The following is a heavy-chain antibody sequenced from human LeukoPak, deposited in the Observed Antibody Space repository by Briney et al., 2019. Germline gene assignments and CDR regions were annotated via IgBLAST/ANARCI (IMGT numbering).Heavy chain of an antibody. CDR2: IYSGGST. D-gene: IGHD7-27*01. J-gene: IGHJ2*01. CDR3: VRDGNASWDGIDL. Sequence: GGPLRLSWEAFGLTASRNNMSWVRKAQGKGLEWFSLIYSGGSTYYSDSMKGRFTISRDNSKNTLYLQMNNLRAEDTAVYYCVRDGNASWDGIDLWGRGTLVTVSS. V-gene: IGHV3-53*01. CDR1: GLTASRNN.